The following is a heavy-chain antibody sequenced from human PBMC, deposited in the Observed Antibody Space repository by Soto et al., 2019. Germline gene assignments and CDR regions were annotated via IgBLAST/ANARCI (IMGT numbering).Heavy chain of an antibody. CDR3: ATQPRYDSRGYFYY. CDR2: IYYTGST. V-gene: IGHV4-31*03. J-gene: IGHJ4*02. D-gene: IGHD3-22*01. Sequence: SETLSLTCSVSGVSIKSGCYYWTWIRQLPGKGLEWIGDIYYTGSTFYHQSLKTRVTLSLDTSKNQFSMNLGSVTAADTAVYYCATQPRYDSRGYFYYGGQG. CDR1: GVSIKSGCYY.